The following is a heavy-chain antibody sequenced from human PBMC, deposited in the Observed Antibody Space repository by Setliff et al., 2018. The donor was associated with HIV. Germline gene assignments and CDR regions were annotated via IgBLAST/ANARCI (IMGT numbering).Heavy chain of an antibody. D-gene: IGHD2-21*01. CDR3: AKHDFGEGSCFDP. V-gene: IGHV4-38-2*02. J-gene: IGHJ5*02. Sequence: SETLSLTCTVSGQFISDGYYWGWIRQPPGKGLEWIGSVYHSGKNYYNPSLKSRVTMSADTYKNQISLMLRSMTAADTAVYYCAKHDFGEGSCFDPWGQGSLVTVSS. CDR1: GQFISDGYY. CDR2: VYHSGKN.